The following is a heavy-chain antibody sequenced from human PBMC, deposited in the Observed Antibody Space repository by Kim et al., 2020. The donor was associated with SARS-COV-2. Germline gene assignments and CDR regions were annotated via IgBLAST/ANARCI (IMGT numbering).Heavy chain of an antibody. CDR2: IYYSGST. J-gene: IGHJ5*02. CDR1: GGSISSGGYY. D-gene: IGHD3-3*01. CDR3: ARAGFWSGYSLLRWFDP. V-gene: IGHV4-31*03. Sequence: SETLSLTCTVSGGSISSGGYYWSWIRQHPGKGLEWIGYIYYSGSTYYNPSLKSRVTISVDTSKNQFSLKLSSVTAADTAVYYCARAGFWSGYSLLRWFDPWGQGTLVTVSS.